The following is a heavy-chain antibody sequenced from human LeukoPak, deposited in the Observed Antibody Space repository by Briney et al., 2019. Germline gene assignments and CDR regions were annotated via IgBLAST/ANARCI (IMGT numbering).Heavy chain of an antibody. J-gene: IGHJ4*02. Sequence: SGGSLRLSCAASGFTFSSYAMSGVRQAPGKGLEWVSAISGSGGSTYYADSVKGRFTISRDNSKNTLYLQMNSLRAEDTAVYYCAKLEAAAGPFDYWGQGTLVTVSS. CDR2: ISGSGGST. V-gene: IGHV3-23*01. CDR1: GFTFSSYA. CDR3: AKLEAAAGPFDY. D-gene: IGHD6-13*01.